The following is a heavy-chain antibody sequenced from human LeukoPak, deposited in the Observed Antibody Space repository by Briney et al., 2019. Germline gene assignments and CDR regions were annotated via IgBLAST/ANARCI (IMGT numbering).Heavy chain of an antibody. D-gene: IGHD6-13*01. J-gene: IGHJ3*02. Sequence: SETLSLTCTVSGGSISSSSYYWGWIRQPPGKGLEWIGSIYYSGSTNYNPSLKSRVTISADTSKNQFSLKLSSVTAADTAVYYCARGLFGLAPVGTGLHIWGQGTMVSVSS. CDR1: GGSISSSSYY. V-gene: IGHV4-39*07. CDR2: IYYSGST. CDR3: ARGLFGLAPVGTGLHI.